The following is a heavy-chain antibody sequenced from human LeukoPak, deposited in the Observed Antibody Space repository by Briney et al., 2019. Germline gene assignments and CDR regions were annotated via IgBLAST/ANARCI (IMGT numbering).Heavy chain of an antibody. D-gene: IGHD4-23*01. J-gene: IGHJ4*02. CDR2: ISYDGSNK. CDR3: AKGQVENSGVSYFDY. V-gene: IGHV3-30*18. CDR1: GFTFSSYG. Sequence: PGGSLRLSCAASGFTFSSYGMHWVRQAPGKGLEWVAVISYDGSNKYYADSVKGRFTISRDNSKNTLYLQMNSLRAEDTAVYYCAKGQVENSGVSYFDYWGQGTLVTVSS.